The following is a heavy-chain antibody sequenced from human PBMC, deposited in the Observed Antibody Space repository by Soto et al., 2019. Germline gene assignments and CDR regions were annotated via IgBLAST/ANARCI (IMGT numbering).Heavy chain of an antibody. CDR3: ASDRGGGGSSHPFDY. Sequence: AGSLRLSGAASGFTVSINYISWVLQAPGKGLEWVSVIYSGGSTYYSDSVKGRFTISRDNSKKTLYLQMNTLRAEDTAVYYCASDRGGGGSSHPFDYWGQGTLVTVSS. J-gene: IGHJ4*02. CDR1: GFTVSINY. D-gene: IGHD2-15*01. CDR2: IYSGGST. V-gene: IGHV3-53*01.